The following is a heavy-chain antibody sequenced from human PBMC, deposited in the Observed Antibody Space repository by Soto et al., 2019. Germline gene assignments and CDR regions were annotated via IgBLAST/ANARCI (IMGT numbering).Heavy chain of an antibody. D-gene: IGHD3-10*01. CDR2: ISYDGSNK. CDR1: GFTFSSYA. V-gene: IGHV3-30*04. J-gene: IGHJ4*02. Sequence: GGSLRLSCAASGFTFSSYAMHWVRQAPGKGLEWVAVISYDGSNKYYADSVKGRFTISRDNSKNTLYLQMNSLRAEDTDVYYCARDTLYYYGSGSYSNLDYWGQGTLVTVSS. CDR3: ARDTLYYYGSGSYSNLDY.